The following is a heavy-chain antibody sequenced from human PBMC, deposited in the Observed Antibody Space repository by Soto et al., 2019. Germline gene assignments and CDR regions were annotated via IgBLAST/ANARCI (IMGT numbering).Heavy chain of an antibody. CDR2: VTGDGVTT. J-gene: IGHJ4*01. Sequence: EVQLLESGGALLQPGGSLRPSCAASGLTFSNYAMSWVRQAPGKGLEWVSTVTGDGVTTSYADSVKGRFTISRDNSKNTLYLQMSGLRADDTAVYYCAKRLSYYFDSWGHGTLVTVSS. CDR3: AKRLSYYFDS. V-gene: IGHV3-23*01. D-gene: IGHD3-16*02. CDR1: GLTFSNYA.